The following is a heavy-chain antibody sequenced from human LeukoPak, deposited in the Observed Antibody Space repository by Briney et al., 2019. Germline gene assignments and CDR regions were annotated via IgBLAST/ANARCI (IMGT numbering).Heavy chain of an antibody. CDR2: IYTSGST. V-gene: IGHV4-61*02. CDR1: GGSISSGSYY. D-gene: IGHD3-10*01. J-gene: IGHJ3*02. CDR3: ARTMVRGYRIAFDI. Sequence: SETLSLTCTVSGGSISSGSYYWSWIRQPAGKGLEWIGRIYTSGSTNYNLSLKSRVTISVDTSKNQFSLKLSSVTAADTAVYYCARTMVRGYRIAFDIWGQGTMVTVSS.